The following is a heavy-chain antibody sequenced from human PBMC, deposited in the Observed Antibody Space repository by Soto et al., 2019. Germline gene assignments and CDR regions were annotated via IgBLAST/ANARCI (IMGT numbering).Heavy chain of an antibody. J-gene: IGHJ5*02. D-gene: IGHD2-2*01. CDR3: ARDREATGYPGGIVVVPAAIWFDP. V-gene: IGHV3-11*01. CDR1: GFTFSDYY. CDR2: ISSSGSTI. Sequence: PGGSLRLSCAASGFTFSDYYMSWIRQAPGKGLEWVSYISSSGSTIYYADSVKGRFTISRDNAKNSLYLQMNSLRAEGTAVYYCARDREATGYPGGIVVVPAAIWFDPWGQGTLVNVSS.